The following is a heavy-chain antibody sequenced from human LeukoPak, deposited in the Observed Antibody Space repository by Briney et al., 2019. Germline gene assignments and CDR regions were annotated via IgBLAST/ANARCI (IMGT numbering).Heavy chain of an antibody. Sequence: PGGSLRLSCAASGFSLSGSWMSWVRQAPGEGLEWVANIKQDGSEKYYVDSVKGRFIISRDNAKSSLYLQVNSLRAEDTAVYYCAREFGGYAYWGQGTLVTVSS. CDR1: GFSLSGSW. D-gene: IGHD5-12*01. J-gene: IGHJ4*02. CDR3: AREFGGYAY. V-gene: IGHV3-7*04. CDR2: IKQDGSEK.